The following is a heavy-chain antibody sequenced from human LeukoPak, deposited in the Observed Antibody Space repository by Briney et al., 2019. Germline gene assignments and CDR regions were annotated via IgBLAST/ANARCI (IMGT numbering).Heavy chain of an antibody. D-gene: IGHD3-22*01. Sequence: PGGSLRLSCAASGFTFSSYAMSWVRQAPGKGLERVSAISGSGGSTYYADSVKGRFTISRDNSKNTLYLQMNSLRAEDTAVYYCAKAHLHDYYDSSGYYFELDYWGQGALVTVSS. CDR2: ISGSGGST. CDR3: AKAHLHDYYDSSGYYFELDY. J-gene: IGHJ4*02. V-gene: IGHV3-23*01. CDR1: GFTFSSYA.